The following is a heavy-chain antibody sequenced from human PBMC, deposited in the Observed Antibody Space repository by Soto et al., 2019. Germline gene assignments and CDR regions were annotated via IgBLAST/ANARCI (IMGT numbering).Heavy chain of an antibody. CDR1: GGSISSSY. V-gene: IGHV4-59*13. Sequence: PSETLSLTCTVSGGSISSSYWSWIRQPPGKGLEWIGYIYYSGSTNYNPSLKSRVTISVDTSKNQFSLKLSSVTAADTAVYYCARVRNWNYARWFDPWGQGTRVTVSS. J-gene: IGHJ5*02. CDR2: IYYSGST. CDR3: ARVRNWNYARWFDP. D-gene: IGHD1-7*01.